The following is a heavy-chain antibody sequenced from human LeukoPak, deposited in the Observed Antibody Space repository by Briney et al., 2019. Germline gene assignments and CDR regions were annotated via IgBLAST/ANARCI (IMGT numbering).Heavy chain of an antibody. Sequence: GESLKISCAASGFTFSSYGMHWVRQAPGKGLEWVAFIRYDGSNKYYADSVKGRFTISRDNSKNTLYLQMNSLRAEDTAVYYCAKDSWIGSSWTNYFDYWGQGTLVTVSS. CDR3: AKDSWIGSSWTNYFDY. D-gene: IGHD6-13*01. CDR2: IRYDGSNK. V-gene: IGHV3-30*02. CDR1: GFTFSSYG. J-gene: IGHJ4*02.